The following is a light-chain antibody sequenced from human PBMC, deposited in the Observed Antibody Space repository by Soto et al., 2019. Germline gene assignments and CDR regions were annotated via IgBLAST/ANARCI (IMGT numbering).Light chain of an antibody. CDR2: DNN. V-gene: IGLV1-40*01. Sequence: QSVLTQPPSVSGAPGQRVTISCTGSSSNIGAGYGVHWYQQLPGTAPKVLIYDNNSRPSGVPDRFSGSKSGTSASLAITGLQAEDEADYDCQSYDSSLSGARVFGGGTKLTVL. CDR1: SSNIGAGYG. CDR3: QSYDSSLSGARV. J-gene: IGLJ3*02.